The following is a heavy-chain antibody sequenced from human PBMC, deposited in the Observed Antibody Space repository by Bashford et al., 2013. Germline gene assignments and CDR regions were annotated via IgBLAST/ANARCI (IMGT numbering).Heavy chain of an antibody. V-gene: IGHV1-69*13. CDR2: IIPIFGTA. Sequence: SVKVSCKASGGTFSSYAISWVRQAPGQGLEWMGGIIPIFGTANYAQKFQGRVTITADESTSTAYMELSSLRSEDTAVYYCARVRTGYCSGVAARCMTTWGHGTLVHRLL. D-gene: IGHD2-15*01. CDR3: ARVRTGYCSGVAARCMTT. J-gene: IGHJ4*03. CDR1: GGTFSSYA.